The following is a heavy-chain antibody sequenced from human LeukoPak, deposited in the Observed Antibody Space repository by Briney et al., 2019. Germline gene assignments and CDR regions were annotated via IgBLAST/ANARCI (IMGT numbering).Heavy chain of an antibody. CDR3: ARGESSTKFGY. CDR1: GYTFTIYF. V-gene: IGHV1-46*01. D-gene: IGHD6-13*01. J-gene: IGHJ4*02. CDR2: SNPSGRTT. Sequence: ASVTVSCMASGYTFTIYFIHWLRQAPGQGLEWMGISNPSGRTTSYAQKFQGRVTMTRDTSTSTVYMELSSLRSEDTAVYYCARGESSTKFGYWGQGTLVTVSS.